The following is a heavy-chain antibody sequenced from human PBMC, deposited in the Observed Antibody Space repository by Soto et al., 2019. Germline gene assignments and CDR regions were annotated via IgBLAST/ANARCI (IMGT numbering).Heavy chain of an antibody. J-gene: IGHJ6*02. D-gene: IGHD2-21*01. CDR3: YSDYYGMDV. Sequence: SETLSLTCTVSGGSISSYYWSWIRQPPGKGLEWIGYIYYSGSTNYNPSLKSRVTISVDTSKNQFSLKLSSVTAADTAVYYCYSDYYGMDVWGQGTTVTVSS. V-gene: IGHV4-59*12. CDR2: IYYSGST. CDR1: GGSISSYY.